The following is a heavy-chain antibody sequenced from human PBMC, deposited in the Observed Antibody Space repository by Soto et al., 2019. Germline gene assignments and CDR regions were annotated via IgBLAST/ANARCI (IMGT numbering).Heavy chain of an antibody. CDR3: AKSSPRTLRIVGASTYYYYYYGMDV. D-gene: IGHD1-26*01. J-gene: IGHJ6*02. CDR1: GFTFSNYG. CDR2: ISHDGSNK. Sequence: PGGSLRLSCAASGFTFSNYGIHWVRQAPGKGLEWVAVISHDGSNKYYADSVKGRFTISRDNSKNTLYLQMNSLRAEDTAVYYCAKSSPRTLRIVGASTYYYYYYGMDVWGQGTTVTVSS. V-gene: IGHV3-30*18.